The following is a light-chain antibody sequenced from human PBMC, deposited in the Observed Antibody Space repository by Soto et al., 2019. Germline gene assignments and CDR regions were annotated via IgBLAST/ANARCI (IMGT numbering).Light chain of an antibody. CDR3: SSYTSSSTWV. CDR1: SSDVGSYNR. Sequence: QSALTHPPSVSGSPGQSVTISCTGTSSDVGSYNRVSWYQQPPGTAPKLMIYEVSNRPSGVPDRFSGSKSSNTASLTISGLQAQDEADYYCSSYTSSSTWVFGGGTKLTVL. CDR2: EVS. J-gene: IGLJ2*01. V-gene: IGLV2-18*02.